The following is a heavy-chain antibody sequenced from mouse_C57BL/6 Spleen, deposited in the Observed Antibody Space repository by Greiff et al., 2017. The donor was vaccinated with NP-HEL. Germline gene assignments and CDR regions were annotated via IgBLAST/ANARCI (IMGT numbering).Heavy chain of an antibody. Sequence: VQLQEPGAELARPGASVKMSCKASGYTFTSYTMHWVKQRPGQGLEWIGYINPSSGYTKYNQKFKDKATLTADKSSSTAYMQLSSLTSEDSAVYYCARSRDDLYYFDYWGQGTTLTVSS. J-gene: IGHJ2*01. CDR3: ARSRDDLYYFDY. V-gene: IGHV1-4*01. D-gene: IGHD2-14*01. CDR1: GYTFTSYT. CDR2: INPSSGYT.